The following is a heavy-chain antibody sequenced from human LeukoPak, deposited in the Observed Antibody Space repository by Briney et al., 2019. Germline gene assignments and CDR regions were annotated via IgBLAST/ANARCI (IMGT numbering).Heavy chain of an antibody. J-gene: IGHJ6*03. V-gene: IGHV3-66*02. Sequence: GGSLRLSCAASGFTFSSYAMSWVRQAPGKGLEWVSVIYSGGSTYYADSVKGRLTISRDSSKNTLYLQMNSLRPEDTAVYYCARFYYMDVWGKGTTVTVSS. CDR1: GFTFSSYA. CDR2: IYSGGST. CDR3: ARFYYMDV.